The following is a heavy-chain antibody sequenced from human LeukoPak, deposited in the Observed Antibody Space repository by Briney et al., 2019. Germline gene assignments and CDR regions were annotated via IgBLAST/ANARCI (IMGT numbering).Heavy chain of an antibody. D-gene: IGHD2-15*01. V-gene: IGHV4-4*02. CDR1: GGSIGSFHW. J-gene: IGHJ5*02. CDR2: SSYSGST. CDR3: AKGGRYSWWS. Sequence: PSETLSLTCAVSGGSIGSFHWWTWVRQPPGKGLEWIGESSYSGSTNYNPSLKSRVTMSVDKSKNQFSLKLTSLTAADTAVYYCAKGGRYSWWSWGQGTLVTVSS.